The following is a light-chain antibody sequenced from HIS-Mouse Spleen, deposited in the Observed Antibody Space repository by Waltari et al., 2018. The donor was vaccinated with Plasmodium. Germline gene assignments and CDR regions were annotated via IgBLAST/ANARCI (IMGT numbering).Light chain of an antibody. J-gene: IGLJ2*01. CDR2: EGS. Sequence: QSALTQPASVSGSPGPSITISFTGTSSDVGSYTLVSWYQQHPGKAPKLMIYEGSKRPSGVSNRFSGSKSGNTASLTISGLQAEDEADYYCCSYAGSSTFVVFGGGTKLTVL. CDR3: CSYAGSSTFVV. V-gene: IGLV2-23*03. CDR1: SSDVGSYTL.